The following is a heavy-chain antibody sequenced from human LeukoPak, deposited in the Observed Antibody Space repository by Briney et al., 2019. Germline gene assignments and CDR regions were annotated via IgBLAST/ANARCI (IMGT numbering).Heavy chain of an antibody. CDR3: ARDPPYCSSTSCHLSRWWY. V-gene: IGHV3-21*01. J-gene: IGHJ4*02. Sequence: GGSLRLSCAASGFTFSSYSMNWVRQAPGKGLEWVSSISSSSSYIYYADSVKGRFTISRDNAKNSLYLQMNSLRAEDTAVYYCARDPPYCSSTSCHLSRWWYWGQGTLVTVSS. CDR2: ISSSSSYI. D-gene: IGHD2-2*01. CDR1: GFTFSSYS.